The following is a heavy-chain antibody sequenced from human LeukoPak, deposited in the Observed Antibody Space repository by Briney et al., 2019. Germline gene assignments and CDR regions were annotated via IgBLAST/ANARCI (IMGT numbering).Heavy chain of an antibody. J-gene: IGHJ4*02. D-gene: IGHD4-11*01. V-gene: IGHV1-2*02. Sequence: GASVKVSCKASGYTFTGYYMHWVRQAPGQGLEWMGWINPNSGGTNHAQKFQGRVTMTRDTSISTAYMELSRLRSDDTAVYYCARIGSYSNFYELDYWGQGTLVTVSS. CDR3: ARIGSYSNFYELDY. CDR2: INPNSGGT. CDR1: GYTFTGYY.